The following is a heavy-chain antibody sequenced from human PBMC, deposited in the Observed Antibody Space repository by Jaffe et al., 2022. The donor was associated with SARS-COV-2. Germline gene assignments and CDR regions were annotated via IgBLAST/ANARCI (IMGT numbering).Heavy chain of an antibody. V-gene: IGHV3-33*01. CDR3: ARDQGGDYALDY. Sequence: QVQLVESGGGVVQPGRSLRLSCAASGFTFSSYGMHWVRQAPGKGLEWVAVIWYDGSNKYYADSVKGRFTISRDNSKNTLYLQMNSLRAEDTAVYYCARDQGGDYALDYWGQGTLVTVSS. D-gene: IGHD2-21*02. CDR2: IWYDGSNK. J-gene: IGHJ4*02. CDR1: GFTFSSYG.